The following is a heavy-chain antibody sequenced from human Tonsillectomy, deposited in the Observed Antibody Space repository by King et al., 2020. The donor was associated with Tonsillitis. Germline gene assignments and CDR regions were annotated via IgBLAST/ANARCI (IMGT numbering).Heavy chain of an antibody. D-gene: IGHD5-18*01. J-gene: IGHJ6*03. CDR3: ARPSGYSRSPALYSYVEV. CDR1: GGTFSSHA. V-gene: IGHV1-69*12. CDR2: IIPIFGTT. Sequence: QLVQSGAEVKKPGSSVKVSCKASGGTFSSHAISWVRQAPGQGLEWMGGIIPIFGTTNYAQKFQGRVTITADESTSTAYMELSSLRSEDTAVYYCARPSGYSRSPALYSYVEVWGNGTTVTVS.